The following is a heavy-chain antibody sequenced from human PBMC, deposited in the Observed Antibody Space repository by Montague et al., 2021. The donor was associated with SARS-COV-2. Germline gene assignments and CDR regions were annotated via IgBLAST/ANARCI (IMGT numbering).Heavy chain of an antibody. D-gene: IGHD4-23*01. J-gene: IGHJ4*02. V-gene: IGHV3-48*03. Sequence: SLRLSCAAYGFTFSSYEMNWIRQAPGKGLEWVSYISSRGSAVFSYAETVKGRFTISRDNARNSLFLQTNSLTVDDTGVYYCARDLDYGGNSLFDYWGQGTLVAVSS. CDR3: ARDLDYGGNSLFDY. CDR1: GFTFSSYE. CDR2: ISSRGSAV.